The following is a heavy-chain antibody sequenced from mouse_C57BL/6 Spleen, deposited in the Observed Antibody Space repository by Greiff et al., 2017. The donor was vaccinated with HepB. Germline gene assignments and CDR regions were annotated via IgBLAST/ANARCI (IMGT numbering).Heavy chain of an antibody. V-gene: IGHV1-19*01. Sequence: EVQLQQSGPVLVKPGASVKMSCKASGYTFTDYYMNWVKQSHGKSLEWIGVINPYNGGTSYNQKFKGKATLIVDKSSSTAYMELNSLTSEDSAVYYCARNYYDPYYAMDYWGQGTSVTVSS. J-gene: IGHJ4*01. CDR3: ARNYYDPYYAMDY. D-gene: IGHD2-4*01. CDR1: GYTFTDYY. CDR2: INPYNGGT.